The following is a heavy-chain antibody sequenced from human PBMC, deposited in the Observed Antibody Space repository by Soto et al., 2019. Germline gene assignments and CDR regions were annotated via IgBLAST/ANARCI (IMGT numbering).Heavy chain of an antibody. CDR3: ASVTVTPALYYFDY. V-gene: IGHV4-31*03. CDR1: GGSISSGGYY. J-gene: IGHJ4*02. Sequence: SETLSLTCTVSGGSISSGGYYWSWIRQHPGKGLEWIGYIYYSGSTYYNPSLKSRVTISVDTSKNQFSLKLSSVTAADTAVYYCASVTVTPALYYFDYWGQGTLVTVSS. CDR2: IYYSGST. D-gene: IGHD4-17*01.